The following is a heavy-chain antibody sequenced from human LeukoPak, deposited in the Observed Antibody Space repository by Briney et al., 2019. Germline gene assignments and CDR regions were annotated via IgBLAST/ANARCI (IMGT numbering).Heavy chain of an antibody. CDR3: ARVDGSGPNAPNDC. CDR2: IHVGNGNT. J-gene: IGHJ4*02. V-gene: IGHV1-3*01. D-gene: IGHD3-10*01. Sequence: ASVKISCKASRYPFTSYAMHWVRQAPGQRLEWMGWIHVGNGNTEYSQKFQSRVTITRDTPATTTYMELSSLRSEDTAVYYCARVDGSGPNAPNDCWGQGSLVTVSS. CDR1: RYPFTSYA.